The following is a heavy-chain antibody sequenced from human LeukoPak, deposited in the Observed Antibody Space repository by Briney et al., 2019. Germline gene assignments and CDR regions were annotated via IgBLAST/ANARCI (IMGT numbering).Heavy chain of an antibody. Sequence: AGGALRLSCVASEFTFSSYWRHWVRQAPGEGQVRVSVINSDGSTTLYADSVKGRFTISRDNAKNTLYLQMNSLRAEDTAVYYCAGLRGKITTIDYWGQGTLVTVSS. CDR2: INSDGSTT. D-gene: IGHD4-11*01. J-gene: IGHJ4*02. CDR1: EFTFSSYW. CDR3: AGLRGKITTIDY. V-gene: IGHV3-74*03.